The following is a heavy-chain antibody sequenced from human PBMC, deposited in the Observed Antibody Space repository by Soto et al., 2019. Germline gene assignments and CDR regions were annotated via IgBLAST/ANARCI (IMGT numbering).Heavy chain of an antibody. CDR1: GFTFSSYS. CDR3: ARSPQFLEWLLYVTFDY. V-gene: IGHV3-21*01. Sequence: EVQLVESGGGLVKPGGSLRLSCAASGFTFSSYSMNWVRQAPGKGLEWVSSISSSSSYIYYEDSVKGRFTISRDNAKNSLYLQMNSLRAEDTAVYYCARSPQFLEWLLYVTFDYWGQGTLVTVSS. CDR2: ISSSSSYI. D-gene: IGHD3-3*01. J-gene: IGHJ4*02.